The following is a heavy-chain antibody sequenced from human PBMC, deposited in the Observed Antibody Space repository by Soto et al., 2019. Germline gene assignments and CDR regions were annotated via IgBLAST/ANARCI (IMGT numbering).Heavy chain of an antibody. Sequence: WETLSLTCAVYGGFVSSGSYYWSWIRQPPGKGLEWIGEMSHSGGTHFNPSLKSRVTISVDTSKNQFSLKMSSVTAADTALYYCARLARGTATTVVDAFDIWGPGTMVTVSS. CDR1: GGFVSSGSYY. V-gene: IGHV4-61*01. CDR2: MSHSGGT. CDR3: ARLARGTATTVVDAFDI. D-gene: IGHD1-1*01. J-gene: IGHJ3*02.